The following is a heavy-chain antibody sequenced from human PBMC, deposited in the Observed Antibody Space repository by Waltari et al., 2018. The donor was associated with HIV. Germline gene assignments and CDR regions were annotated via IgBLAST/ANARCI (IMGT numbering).Heavy chain of an antibody. V-gene: IGHV1-46*01. J-gene: IGHJ4*02. CDR1: GYTFTSYY. CDR3: ARGFEAHSPDY. CDR2: INTIGGSK. D-gene: IGHD3-10*01. Sequence: QVQLVQSGAEVKKPGASVKVSCKASGYTFTSYYMHWMRQAAGEGLAWMGIINTIGGSKSYEKNFQGAGSLTRERSTTTVDMELRSLRSEDPAVYYCARGFEAHSPDYWGQGTLVTVSS.